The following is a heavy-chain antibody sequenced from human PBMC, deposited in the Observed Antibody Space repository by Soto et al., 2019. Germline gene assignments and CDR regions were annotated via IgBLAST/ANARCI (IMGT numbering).Heavy chain of an antibody. D-gene: IGHD1-7*01. V-gene: IGHV3-33*01. Sequence: GGSLRLSCAASGFTFSSYGMHWVRQAPGKGLEWVAVIWYDGSNKYYADSVKGRFTISRDNSKNTLYLQMNSLRAEDTAVYYCARGRRELPRLNYYFDYWGQGTLVTVSS. CDR3: ARGRRELPRLNYYFDY. CDR1: GFTFSSYG. CDR2: IWYDGSNK. J-gene: IGHJ4*02.